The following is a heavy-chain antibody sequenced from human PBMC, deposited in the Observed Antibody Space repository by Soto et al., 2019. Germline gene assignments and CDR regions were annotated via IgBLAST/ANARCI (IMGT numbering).Heavy chain of an antibody. D-gene: IGHD2-15*01. CDR1: GGSISSGGYY. Sequence: SETLSLTCTVSGGSISSGGYYWSWIRQHPGKGLEWIGYIYYSGSTYYNPSLKSRVTISVDTSKNQFSLKLSSVTAADTAVYYCTRVPTPVPAAIDIWGQGTMVTVSS. J-gene: IGHJ3*02. CDR2: IYYSGST. CDR3: TRVPTPVPAAIDI. V-gene: IGHV4-31*03.